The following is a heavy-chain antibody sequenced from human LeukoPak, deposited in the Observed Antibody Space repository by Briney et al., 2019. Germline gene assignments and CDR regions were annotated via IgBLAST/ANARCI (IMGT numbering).Heavy chain of an antibody. CDR1: GITLSNYA. CDR3: AKRGIVIRGVLIIGFHKEAYYFDY. J-gene: IGHJ4*02. V-gene: IGHV3-23*01. D-gene: IGHD3-10*01. Sequence: GGSLRLSCVVSGITLSNYAMSWVCQAPGKGLEWVSGISESGGSTKYADSVKGRFTISRDNSLNTVYLQMNSLRAEDTAVYFCAKRGIVIRGVLIIGFHKEAYYFDYWGQGILVTVSS. CDR2: ISESGGST.